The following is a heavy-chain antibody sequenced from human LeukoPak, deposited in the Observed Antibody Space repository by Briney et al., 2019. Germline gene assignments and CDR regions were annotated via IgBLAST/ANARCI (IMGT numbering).Heavy chain of an antibody. V-gene: IGHV1-69*13. CDR1: GGTFIITT. D-gene: IGHD2-21*02. CDR3: ARGWLAETTVVTPYNY. J-gene: IGHJ4*02. Sequence: ASVKVSCKASGGTFIITTINWVRQAPGQGLEWMGGITPIFRTPNYAQKFQGRVTITAVESMSTAYMELSSLRSEDTAVYYCARGWLAETTVVTPYNYWGQGTLVTVSS. CDR2: ITPIFRTP.